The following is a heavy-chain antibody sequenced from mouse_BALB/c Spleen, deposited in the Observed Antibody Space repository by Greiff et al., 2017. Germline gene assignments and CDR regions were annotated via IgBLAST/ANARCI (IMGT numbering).Heavy chain of an antibody. CDR3: ARWGGNFAMDY. J-gene: IGHJ4*01. CDR2: ISSGSSTI. Sequence: EVKLMESGGGLVQPGGSRKLSCAASGFTFSSFGMHWVRQAPEKGLEWVAYISSGSSTIYYADTVKGRFTISRDNPKNTLFLQMTSLRSEETAMYYCARWGGNFAMDYWGQGTSVTVSS. CDR1: GFTFSSFG. V-gene: IGHV5-17*02.